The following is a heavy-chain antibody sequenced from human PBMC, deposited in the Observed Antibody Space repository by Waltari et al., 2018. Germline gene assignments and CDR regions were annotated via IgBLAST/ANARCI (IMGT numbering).Heavy chain of an antibody. CDR2: INPNSGGT. CDR1: GYTFTGYY. Sequence: QVQLVQSGAEVKKPGAPVKVSCKASGYTFTGYYIHWVRQAPGQGLEWMGWINPNSGGTNYAQKFQGWVTMTRDTSISTAYMELSRLRSDDTAVYYCARGGAMTTVTTRNNWFDPWGQGTLVTVSS. D-gene: IGHD4-17*01. CDR3: ARGGAMTTVTTRNNWFDP. J-gene: IGHJ5*02. V-gene: IGHV1-2*04.